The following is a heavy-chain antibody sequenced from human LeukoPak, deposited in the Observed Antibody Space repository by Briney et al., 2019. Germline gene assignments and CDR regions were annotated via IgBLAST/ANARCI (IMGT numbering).Heavy chain of an antibody. CDR3: ATRKDCSSTSCSYAFDI. CDR1: GYTFTGYY. V-gene: IGHV1-2*04. CDR2: INPNSGGT. D-gene: IGHD2-2*01. J-gene: IGHJ3*02. Sequence: ASVKVSCKASGYTFTGYYMHWVRQAPGQGLEWMGWINPNSGGTNYAQKFQGWVTITRNTSISTAYMELSSLRSEDTAVYYCATRKDCSSTSCSYAFDIWGQGTMVTVSS.